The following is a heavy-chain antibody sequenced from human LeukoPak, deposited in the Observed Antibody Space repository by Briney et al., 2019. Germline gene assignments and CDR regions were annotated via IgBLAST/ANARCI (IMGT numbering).Heavy chain of an antibody. D-gene: IGHD3-10*01. V-gene: IGHV3-66*01. CDR3: ARGAGGYYFDY. J-gene: IGHJ4*02. CDR2: IYTGGST. Sequence: GGSLRLSCAASGFTVRSNYMSWVRQAPGKGLEWVSVIYTGGSTDYADSVKGRFTISTANSKNTLSLQMNSLRAEDTAMYYCARGAGGYYFDYWGQGTLVTVSS. CDR1: GFTVRSNY.